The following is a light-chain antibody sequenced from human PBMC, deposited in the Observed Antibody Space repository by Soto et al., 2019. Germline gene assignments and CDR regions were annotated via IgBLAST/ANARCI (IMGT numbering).Light chain of an antibody. CDR1: QSVSSN. J-gene: IGKJ3*01. Sequence: EIVMTQSPATLSVSPGERATLSCRASQSVSSNLVWYQQKPGQAPRLLIYGASTRATGIPARFSGSGSGTEFTLTISSLQSEDFAVYYCQQYNNCPIFTFGPGTKVDIK. CDR2: GAS. V-gene: IGKV3-15*01. CDR3: QQYNNCPIFT.